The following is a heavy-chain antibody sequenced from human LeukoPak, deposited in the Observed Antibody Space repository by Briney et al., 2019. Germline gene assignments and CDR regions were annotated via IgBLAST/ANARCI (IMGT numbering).Heavy chain of an antibody. V-gene: IGHV1-69*04. CDR1: GGTFSSYA. J-gene: IGHJ4*02. D-gene: IGHD6-13*01. Sequence: ASVKVSCKASGGTFSSYAISWVRQAPGQGLEWMGRIIPILGIANYAQKFQGRVTITADKSTSTAYMELSSLRSEDTAVYYCASDVLGSSPCYWGQGTLVTVSS. CDR3: ASDVLGSSPCY. CDR2: IIPILGIA.